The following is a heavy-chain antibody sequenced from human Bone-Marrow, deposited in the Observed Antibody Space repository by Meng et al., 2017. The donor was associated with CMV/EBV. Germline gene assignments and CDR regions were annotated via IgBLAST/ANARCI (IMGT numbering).Heavy chain of an antibody. D-gene: IGHD2-15*01. V-gene: IGHV3-21*01. CDR1: GFTFSSYS. CDR2: ISSSSSYI. Sequence: ETLSLTCAASGFTFSSYSMNWVRQAPGKGLEWVSSISSSSSYIYYADSVKGRFTISRDNSKNTLYLQMNSLRAEDTAVYYCARDIVIGGAYYYYYGMDVWGQGNTVNVAS. J-gene: IGHJ6*01. CDR3: ARDIVIGGAYYYYYGMDV.